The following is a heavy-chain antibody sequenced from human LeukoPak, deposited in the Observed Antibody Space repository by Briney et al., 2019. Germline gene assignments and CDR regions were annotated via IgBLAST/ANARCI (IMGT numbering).Heavy chain of an antibody. D-gene: IGHD2-15*01. Sequence: SVKVSCKASGGTFGSYAISWVRQAPGQGLEWMGGIIPIFGTANYAQKFQGRVTITADESTSTAYMELSSLRSEDTAVYYCARVGLDCSGGSCYSFPYYFDYWGQGTLVTVSS. CDR3: ARVGLDCSGGSCYSFPYYFDY. V-gene: IGHV1-69*13. CDR2: IIPIFGTA. CDR1: GGTFGSYA. J-gene: IGHJ4*02.